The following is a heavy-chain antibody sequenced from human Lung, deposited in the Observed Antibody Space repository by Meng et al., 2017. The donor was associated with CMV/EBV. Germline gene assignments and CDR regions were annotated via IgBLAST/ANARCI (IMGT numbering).Heavy chain of an antibody. V-gene: IGHV3-48*04. J-gene: IGHJ4*02. CDR2: ISSSGTTI. CDR3: ARGMSIAAPRFFVY. CDR1: GFTFNTYS. Sequence: GGSLRLXCAASGFTFNTYSMTWVRQAPGKGLEWVSYISSSGTTIHYADSVKGRFTISRDNGKNSLYLQMNSLRAEDTALYYCARGMSIAAPRFFVYWGQGDXVNGAS. D-gene: IGHD6-6*01.